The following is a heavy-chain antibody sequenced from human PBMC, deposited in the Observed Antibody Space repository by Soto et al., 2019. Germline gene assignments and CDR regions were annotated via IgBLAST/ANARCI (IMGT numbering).Heavy chain of an antibody. J-gene: IGHJ3*02. V-gene: IGHV3-23*01. D-gene: IGHD1-7*01. CDR1: GFTFSNFA. CDR3: AKDPVEGTRRAFDI. Sequence: EVQLLESGGGLVQPGGSLRLSCAASGFTFSNFAMNWVRQAPGKGLEWVSAISGSGGSTYYADSVKGRFTISRDNSKNTLYLQMNSLRAEDTAVYYCAKDPVEGTRRAFDIWGQGTMVTVSS. CDR2: ISGSGGST.